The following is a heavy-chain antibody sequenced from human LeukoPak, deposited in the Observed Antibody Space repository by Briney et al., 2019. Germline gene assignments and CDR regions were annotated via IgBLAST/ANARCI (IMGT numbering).Heavy chain of an antibody. V-gene: IGHV3-21*01. CDR3: VRDRHYIGNREVRFPY. J-gene: IGHJ4*02. D-gene: IGHD3-10*01. CDR1: GFTFSSYS. CDR2: ISSSSSYI. Sequence: GGSLRLSCAASGFTFSSYSMNWVRQAPGKGLEWVSSISSSSSYIYYTDSVKGRFTISRDNAKNSLYLQMNSLRVEDTAVYYCVRDRHYIGNREVRFPYWGQGALVTVSS.